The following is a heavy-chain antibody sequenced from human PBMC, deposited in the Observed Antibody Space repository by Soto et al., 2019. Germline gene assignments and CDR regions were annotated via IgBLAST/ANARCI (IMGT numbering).Heavy chain of an antibody. V-gene: IGHV1-18*04. CDR2: ISAYNGNT. J-gene: IGHJ4*02. Sequence: GASVKVSCKASGYTFTSYGISWVRQAPGQGLEWMGWISAYNGNTNYAQKLQGRVTMTTDTSTSTAYMELRSLRSDDTAVYYCAVVAATNRNTGVNFFDYWGQGTLVTVSS. CDR1: GYTFTSYG. D-gene: IGHD2-15*01. CDR3: AVVAATNRNTGVNFFDY.